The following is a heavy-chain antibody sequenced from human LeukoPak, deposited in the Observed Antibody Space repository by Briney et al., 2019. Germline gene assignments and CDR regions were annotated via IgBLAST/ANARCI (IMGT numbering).Heavy chain of an antibody. V-gene: IGHV4-38-2*02. CDR2: IYYSGST. CDR1: GYSISSGYY. Sequence: SETLSLTCTVSGYSISSGYYWGWIRQPPGKGLEWIGSIYYSGSTYYNPSLKSRVTISVDTSKNQFSLKLSSVTAADTAVYYCASRPGDYYDSSGYFDYWGQGTLVTVSS. J-gene: IGHJ4*02. D-gene: IGHD3-22*01. CDR3: ASRPGDYYDSSGYFDY.